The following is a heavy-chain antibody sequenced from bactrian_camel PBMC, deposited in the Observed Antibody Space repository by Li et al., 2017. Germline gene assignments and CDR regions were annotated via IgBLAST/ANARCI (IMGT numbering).Heavy chain of an antibody. CDR2: IDTDGTT. V-gene: IGHV3S26*01. J-gene: IGHJ4*01. Sequence: QVQLVESGGGSVQAGGSLTLSCAASGYTGSSYCMGWFRQDPGKEREGVASIDTDGTTSYTDSAKGRFTISRDNAKNTLVLHMSSLRPEDSAMYYCGSGDPGHRL. CDR1: GYTGSSYC.